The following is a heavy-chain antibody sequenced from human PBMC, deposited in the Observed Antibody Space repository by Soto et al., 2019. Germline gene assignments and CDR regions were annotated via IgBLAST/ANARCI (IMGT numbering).Heavy chain of an antibody. CDR2: ISGDASRI. V-gene: IGHV3-30*03. Sequence: QVQLVESGGGVVQPGTSLRLSCVASGFGFNFFGIHWVRQAPGKGLEWVAGISGDASRIYYADDLKGRVTISRVNSENTLYLQMNSLSPEDTALYYCARDRDAGWVVMDVWGQGTTVTV. D-gene: IGHD3-9*01. CDR3: ARDRDAGWVVMDV. J-gene: IGHJ6*02. CDR1: GFGFNFFG.